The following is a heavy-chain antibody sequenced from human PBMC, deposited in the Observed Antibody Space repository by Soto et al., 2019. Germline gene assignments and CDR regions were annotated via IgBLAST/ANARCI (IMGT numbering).Heavy chain of an antibody. D-gene: IGHD5-18*01. CDR3: AADLSKDTAMVYYYYGMDV. J-gene: IGHJ6*02. CDR2: INPSGDST. Sequence: ASVKVSCKTSEYTFTSCFMHWVRQAPGQGLEWMGMINPSGDSTSYAQKFQGRVTMTRDTSTSTVSMELSTLESEDTAVYYCAADLSKDTAMVYYYYGMDVWGQGTTVTVSS. CDR1: EYTFTSCF. V-gene: IGHV1-46*01.